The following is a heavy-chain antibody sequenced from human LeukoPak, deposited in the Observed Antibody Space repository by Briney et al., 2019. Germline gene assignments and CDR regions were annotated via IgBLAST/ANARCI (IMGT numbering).Heavy chain of an antibody. CDR1: GGSFSGYY. V-gene: IGHV4-34*01. Sequence: KSSETLSLTCAVYGGSFSGYYWSWIRQPPGKGLEWIGEINQSGSTNYNPSLKSRVTISVDTSKNQFSLKLSSVTAADTAVYYCARGGTYYDYVWGSYRYTGWFDSWGQGTLVTVSS. J-gene: IGHJ5*01. D-gene: IGHD3-16*02. CDR3: ARGGTYYDYVWGSYRYTGWFDS. CDR2: INQSGST.